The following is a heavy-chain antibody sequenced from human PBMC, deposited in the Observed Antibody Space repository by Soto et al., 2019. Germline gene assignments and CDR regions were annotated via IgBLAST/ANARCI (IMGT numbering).Heavy chain of an antibody. Sequence: GASVKVSCKASGYTFTSYGISWVRQAPGQGLEWMGWISAYNGNTNYAQKLQGRVTMTTDTSTSTAYMELRSLRSDDTAVYYCAREGPPYDFWSGYYPYFDYWGQGTLVTVSS. D-gene: IGHD3-3*01. CDR1: GYTFTSYG. J-gene: IGHJ4*02. V-gene: IGHV1-18*01. CDR3: AREGPPYDFWSGYYPYFDY. CDR2: ISAYNGNT.